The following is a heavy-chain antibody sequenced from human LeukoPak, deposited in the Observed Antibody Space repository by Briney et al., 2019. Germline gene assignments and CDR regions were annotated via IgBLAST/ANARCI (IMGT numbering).Heavy chain of an antibody. CDR1: GFTFSSYS. Sequence: GGSPRLSCAASGFTFSSYSMNWVRQAPGKGLEWVSSISSSSSYIYYADSVKGRFTISRDNAKNSLYLQMNSLRAEDTAVYYCARDQYSSGWFDPWGQGTLVTVSS. D-gene: IGHD6-19*01. J-gene: IGHJ5*02. CDR3: ARDQYSSGWFDP. V-gene: IGHV3-21*01. CDR2: ISSSSSYI.